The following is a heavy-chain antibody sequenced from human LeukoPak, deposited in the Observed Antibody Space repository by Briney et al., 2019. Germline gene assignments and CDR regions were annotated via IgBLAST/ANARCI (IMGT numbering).Heavy chain of an antibody. CDR2: IIPILGIA. J-gene: IGHJ3*02. V-gene: IGHV1-69*04. CDR3: ARAYGARPNGYNWDDAFDI. D-gene: IGHD5-24*01. Sequence: ASVKVSCKASGGTFSSYAISWVRQAPGQGLEWMGRIIPILGIANYAQKFQGRVTITADKSTSTAYMELSSLRSEDTAVYYCARAYGARPNGYNWDDAFDIWGQGTMVTVSS. CDR1: GGTFSSYA.